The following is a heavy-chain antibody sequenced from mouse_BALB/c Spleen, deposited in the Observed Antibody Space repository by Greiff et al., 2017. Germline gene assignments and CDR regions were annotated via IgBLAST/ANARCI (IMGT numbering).Heavy chain of an antibody. V-gene: IGHV5-9-4*01. CDR1: GFTFSSYA. Sequence: EVHLVESGGGLVKPGGSLKLSCAASGFTFSSYAMSWVRQSPEKRLEWVAEISSGGSYTYYPETVTGRFTISRDNAKNTLYLEMSSLRSEDTAMYYCARKGDAMDYWGQGTSATVSS. J-gene: IGHJ4*01. CDR3: ARKGDAMDY. CDR2: ISSGGSYT.